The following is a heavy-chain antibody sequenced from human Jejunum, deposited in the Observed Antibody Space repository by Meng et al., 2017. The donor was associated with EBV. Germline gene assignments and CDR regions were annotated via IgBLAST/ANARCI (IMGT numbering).Heavy chain of an antibody. CDR2: INSDGSTT. CDR3: VRGYVASGLVWFDP. V-gene: IGHV3-74*01. J-gene: IGHJ5*02. Sequence: EVQLVESGGGLGQPGGSLRFSCAASGFTFSSYWMHWVRQAPGKGLVWVSRINSDGSTTNYADSVRGRFTISRDNAKNTVFLQMNSLRAEDTAVYYCVRGYVASGLVWFDPWGQGTLVTVSS. D-gene: IGHD5-12*01. CDR1: GFTFSSYW.